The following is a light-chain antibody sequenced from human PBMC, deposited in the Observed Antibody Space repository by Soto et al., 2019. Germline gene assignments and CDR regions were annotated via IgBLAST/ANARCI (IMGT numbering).Light chain of an antibody. Sequence: NFMLTQPHSVSESPGKTVTISCTGSSGSIASNYVQWYQQRPGSAPTTVIYEDNQRPSGVPARFSCSIDSASNSASLTISGLKTEDEADYYCQSYDSSNVVFGGGTQLTVL. CDR2: EDN. J-gene: IGLJ3*02. V-gene: IGLV6-57*02. CDR3: QSYDSSNVV. CDR1: SGSIASNY.